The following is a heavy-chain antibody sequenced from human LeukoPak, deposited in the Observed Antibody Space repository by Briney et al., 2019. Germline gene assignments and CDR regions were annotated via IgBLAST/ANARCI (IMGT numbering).Heavy chain of an antibody. Sequence: SETLSLTCTVSGGSISSYYWSWIRQPPGKGLEWVGYIYYSGSTYYNPSLKSRVTISVDTSKNQFSLKLSSVTSADTAVYYCARGPRGSGLFDYWGQGTLVTVSS. J-gene: IGHJ4*02. V-gene: IGHV4-59*06. CDR2: IYYSGST. CDR3: ARGPRGSGLFDY. CDR1: GGSISSYY. D-gene: IGHD3-22*01.